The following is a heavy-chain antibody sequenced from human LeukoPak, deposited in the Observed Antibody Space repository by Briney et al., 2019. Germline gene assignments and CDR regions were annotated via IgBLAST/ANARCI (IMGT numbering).Heavy chain of an antibody. D-gene: IGHD3-10*01. J-gene: IGHJ6*03. CDR2: INHSGST. V-gene: IGHV4-34*01. Sequence: SETLSLTCAVYGGSFSGYYWSWIRQPPGKGLERIGEINHSGSTNYNPSLKSRVTISVDTSKNQFSLKLSSVTAADTAVCYCARGIGNYYYMDVWGKGTTVTVSS. CDR3: ARGIGNYYYMDV. CDR1: GGSFSGYY.